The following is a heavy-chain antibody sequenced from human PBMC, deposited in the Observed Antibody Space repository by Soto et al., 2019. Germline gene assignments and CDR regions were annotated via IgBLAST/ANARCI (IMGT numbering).Heavy chain of an antibody. CDR1: GFTFSSYS. V-gene: IGHV3-48*01. D-gene: IGHD4-17*01. J-gene: IGHJ1*01. Sequence: EVQLVESGGGLVQPGGSLRLSCEASGFTFSSYSMNWVRQAPGKGLEWVSYISSSSSTIYYADSVKGRFTISRDNAKDSLYLQMNSLRAEDTAVYYCAREPLGDPFFQHWGQGTLVTVSS. CDR3: AREPLGDPFFQH. CDR2: ISSSSSTI.